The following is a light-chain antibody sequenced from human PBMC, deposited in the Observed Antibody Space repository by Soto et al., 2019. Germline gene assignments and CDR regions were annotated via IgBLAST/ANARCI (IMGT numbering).Light chain of an antibody. J-gene: IGKJ1*01. CDR3: QHYNSYGT. V-gene: IGKV1-5*03. CDR1: QSISTW. Sequence: IKLTQSPSSLSASEGDTVTIRSRANQSISTWLAWYQQKPGKAPNLLIYKASRLETGVPSRFSGSGTGTEFTLTISSLQPDDFATYYCQHYNSYGTFGQASIVDVK. CDR2: KAS.